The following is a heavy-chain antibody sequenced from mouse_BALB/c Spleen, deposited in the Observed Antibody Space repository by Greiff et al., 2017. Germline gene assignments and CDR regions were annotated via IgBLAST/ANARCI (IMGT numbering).Heavy chain of an antibody. CDR3: ARPIYYGISYVGYFDV. V-gene: IGHV1-7*01. D-gene: IGHD1-1*01. J-gene: IGHJ1*01. Sequence: QVQLKESGAELAKPGASVKMSCKASGYTFTSYWMHWVKQRPGQGLEWIGYINPSTGYTEYNQKFKDKATLTADKSSSTAYMQLSSLTSEDSAVYYCARPIYYGISYVGYFDVWGAGTTVTVSS. CDR2: INPSTGYT. CDR1: GYTFTSYW.